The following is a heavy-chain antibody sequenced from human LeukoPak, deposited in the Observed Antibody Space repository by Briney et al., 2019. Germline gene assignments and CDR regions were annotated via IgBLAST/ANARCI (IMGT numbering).Heavy chain of an antibody. CDR1: GFTFGSCA. V-gene: IGHV3-23*01. D-gene: IGHD3-10*01. CDR2: ISGGGGST. J-gene: IGHJ4*02. Sequence: PGGSLRLSCAASGFTFGSCAMSWVRQAPGKGLEWVSAISGGGGSTYNADSVKGRFTISRDNSKNTLYLQMNSLRAEDTAVYYCVKGVGSGSYYKLDYWGQGTLVTVSS. CDR3: VKGVGSGSYYKLDY.